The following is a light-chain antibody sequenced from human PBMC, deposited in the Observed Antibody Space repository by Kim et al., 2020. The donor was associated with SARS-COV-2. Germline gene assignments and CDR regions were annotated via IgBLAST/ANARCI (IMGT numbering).Light chain of an antibody. CDR1: QSVTTN. Sequence: EIVMTQSPATLSVSPGERATLSCSARQSVTTNYLAWYQQKPGQAPRLLIYGASAIATRIPAWFSGSVSGTEFTRTISRLQSEDFAVYFCHQYNNWPYTLGQGTKLEI. CDR3: HQYNNWPYT. J-gene: IGKJ2*01. V-gene: IGKV3-15*01. CDR2: GAS.